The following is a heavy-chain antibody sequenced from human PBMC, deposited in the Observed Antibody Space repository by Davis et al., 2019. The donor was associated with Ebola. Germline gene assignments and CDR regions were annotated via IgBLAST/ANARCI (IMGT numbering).Heavy chain of an antibody. Sequence: SETLSLTCAVYGGSFSGYYWSWIRQPPGKGLEWIGGINHSGSTNYNPSLKSRVTISVDTSKNQFSLKLSSVTAADTAVYYCARGRGYSWFDPWGQGTLVTVSS. CDR3: ARGRGYSWFDP. J-gene: IGHJ5*02. V-gene: IGHV4-34*01. D-gene: IGHD5-12*01. CDR2: INHSGST. CDR1: GGSFSGYY.